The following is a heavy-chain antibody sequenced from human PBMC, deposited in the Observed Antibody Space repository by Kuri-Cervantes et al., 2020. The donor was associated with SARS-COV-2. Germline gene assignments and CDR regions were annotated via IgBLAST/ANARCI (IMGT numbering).Heavy chain of an antibody. CDR1: GGSISSRSYY. CDR2: IYYSGST. CDR3: ARTLDCYGSGTYCFDY. V-gene: IGHV4-61*05. Sequence: SETLSLTCSVSGGSISSRSYYWGWIRKPPGKGLEWIGYIYYSGSTKYNPSLKSRVTMSVDTSKNQFSLKLNSVTPADTAVYYCARTLDCYGSGTYCFDYWGQGTLVTVSS. D-gene: IGHD3-10*01. J-gene: IGHJ4*02.